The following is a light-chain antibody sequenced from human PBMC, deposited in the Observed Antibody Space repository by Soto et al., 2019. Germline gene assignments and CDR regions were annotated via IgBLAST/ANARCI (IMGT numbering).Light chain of an antibody. V-gene: IGKV4-1*01. Sequence: DIVMTQSPDSLVVSLGERATINCKSSQSLLYSSKNRNYLAWYQQKPGQPPKLLIYWASNRESQVPDRSIGDESGTAFHLTITRLQAEDHGVYSCQQYYSDPPMFGQAS. CDR3: QQYYSDPPM. J-gene: IGKJ1*01. CDR1: QSLLYSSKNRNY. CDR2: WAS.